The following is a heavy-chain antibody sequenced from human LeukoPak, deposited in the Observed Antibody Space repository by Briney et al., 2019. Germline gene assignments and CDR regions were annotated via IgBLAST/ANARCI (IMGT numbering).Heavy chain of an antibody. CDR1: GGSISSYY. D-gene: IGHD4-17*01. CDR3: ARQHDYGSKNWFGP. CDR2: IYTSGST. J-gene: IGHJ5*02. V-gene: IGHV4-4*07. Sequence: SETLSLTCTVSGGSISSYYWSWIRQPAGKGLEWIGRIYTSGSTNYNPSLKSRVTMSVDTSKNQFSPKLSSVTAADTAVYYCARQHDYGSKNWFGPWGQGTLVTVSS.